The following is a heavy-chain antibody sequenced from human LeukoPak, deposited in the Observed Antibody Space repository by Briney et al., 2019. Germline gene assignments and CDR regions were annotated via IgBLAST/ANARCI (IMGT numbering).Heavy chain of an antibody. CDR2: INHSGST. CDR3: ARAYYDFWSGYRYYYYYGTDV. Sequence: SETLSLTCAVYGGSFSGYYWSWIRQPPGKGLEWIGEINHSGSTNYNPSLKSRVTISVDTSKNQFSLKLSSVTAADTAVYYCARAYYDFWSGYRYYYYYGTDVWGQGTTVTVSS. CDR1: GGSFSGYY. J-gene: IGHJ6*02. D-gene: IGHD3-3*01. V-gene: IGHV4-34*01.